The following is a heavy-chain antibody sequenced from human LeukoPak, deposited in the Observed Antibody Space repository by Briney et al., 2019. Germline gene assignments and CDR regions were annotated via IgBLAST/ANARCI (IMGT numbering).Heavy chain of an antibody. CDR1: GGSISSGGYY. CDR3: ARDCSSTSCYPGGMDV. V-gene: IGHV4-31*03. J-gene: IGHJ6*02. CDR2: IYYSGST. D-gene: IGHD2-2*01. Sequence: SETLSLTCTVSGGSISSGGYYWSWIRQHPGKGLEWIGYIYYSGSTYYNPSLKSRVTISVDTSKNQFSLKLSSVTAADTAVYYCARDCSSTSCYPGGMDVWGRGTTVTVSS.